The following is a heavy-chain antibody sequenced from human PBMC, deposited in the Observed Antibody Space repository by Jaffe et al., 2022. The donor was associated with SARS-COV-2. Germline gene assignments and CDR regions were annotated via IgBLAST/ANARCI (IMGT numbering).Heavy chain of an antibody. CDR3: AREATVLDS. V-gene: IGHV1-46*01. Sequence: QVQLVQSGAEVKKPGASVKVSCKASGYTLTSYYMHWVRQVPGQGLEWMGIINPSGGDTTYAQKFQGRVIMTRDTSTSTVYLELNSLKSEDTAVYYCAREATVLDSWGQGTLVTVSS. CDR2: INPSGGDT. J-gene: IGHJ4*02. CDR1: GYTLTSYY. D-gene: IGHD4-4*01.